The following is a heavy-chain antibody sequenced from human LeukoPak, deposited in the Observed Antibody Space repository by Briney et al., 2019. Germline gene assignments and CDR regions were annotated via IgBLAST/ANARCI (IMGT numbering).Heavy chain of an antibody. J-gene: IGHJ6*03. D-gene: IGHD2-2*01. CDR1: GGSISSSRYY. V-gene: IGHV4-39*07. Sequence: SETLSLTCTVSGGSISSSRYYGGWIRQPPGKGLEWIGSLYYSGNTYYNPSLKSRVTISVDTSNNQFSLKVSSVTAADTAVYYCARGDCSSTICYSPMDVWGKGTTVTVSS. CDR3: ARGDCSSTICYSPMDV. CDR2: LYYSGNT.